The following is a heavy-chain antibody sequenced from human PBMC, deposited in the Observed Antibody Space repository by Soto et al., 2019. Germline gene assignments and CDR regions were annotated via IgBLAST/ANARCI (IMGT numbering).Heavy chain of an antibody. J-gene: IGHJ6*03. CDR1: GGSFSGYY. CDR2: INHSGST. V-gene: IGHV4-34*01. D-gene: IGHD2-8*01. Sequence: SETLSLTCAVYGGSFSGYYWSWIRQPPGKGLEWIGEINHSGSTNYNPSLKSRVTISVDTSKNQFSLKLSSVTAADTAVYYCARRYCTNGVCPIYYYYMDVWGKGTTVTVSS. CDR3: ARRYCTNGVCPIYYYYMDV.